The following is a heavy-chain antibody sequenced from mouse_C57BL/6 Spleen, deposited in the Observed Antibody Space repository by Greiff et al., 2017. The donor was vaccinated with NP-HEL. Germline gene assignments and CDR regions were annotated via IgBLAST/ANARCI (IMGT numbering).Heavy chain of an antibody. V-gene: IGHV5-17*01. J-gene: IGHJ4*01. CDR1: GFTFSDYG. CDR3: ARRYYGSSLYAMDY. Sequence: EVQLVESGGGLVKPGGSLKLSCAASGFTFSDYGMHWVRQAPEKGLEWVAYISSGSSTIYYADTVKGRFTISRDNAKNTLFLQMTSRRSEDTAMYYCARRYYGSSLYAMDYWGQGTSVTVSS. D-gene: IGHD1-1*01. CDR2: ISSGSSTI.